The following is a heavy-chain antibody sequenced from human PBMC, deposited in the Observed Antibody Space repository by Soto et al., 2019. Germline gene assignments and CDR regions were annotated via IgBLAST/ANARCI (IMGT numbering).Heavy chain of an antibody. J-gene: IGHJ6*02. D-gene: IGHD3-10*01. CDR2: VSANGDIT. CDR3: ARGDRGGSGSPASYYFSGLDV. V-gene: IGHV3-23*01. CDR1: GFTFSDYA. Sequence: EVHVLESGGDLVQLGGSLRLSCAASGFTFSDYAMTWVRQAPGKGLDWVSSVSANGDITYYADSVKGRFTISRDNSNNTLLLQMNSLRAEDTALFYCARGDRGGSGSPASYYFSGLDVWGQGTTVTVSS.